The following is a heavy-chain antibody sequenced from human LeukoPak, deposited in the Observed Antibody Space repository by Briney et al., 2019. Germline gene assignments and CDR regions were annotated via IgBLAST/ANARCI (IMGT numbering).Heavy chain of an antibody. J-gene: IGHJ6*03. CDR1: GGSISSYY. CDR3: ARDRFTMVRGVICGYYYYYYMDV. Sequence: KPSETLSLTCTVSGGSISSYYWSWIRQPAGKGREWIGRIYTSGSTNYNPSLKSRVTMSVDTSKNQFSLKLSSVTAADTAVYYCARDRFTMVRGVICGYYYYYYMDVWGKGTTVTVSS. CDR2: IYTSGST. V-gene: IGHV4-4*07. D-gene: IGHD3-10*01.